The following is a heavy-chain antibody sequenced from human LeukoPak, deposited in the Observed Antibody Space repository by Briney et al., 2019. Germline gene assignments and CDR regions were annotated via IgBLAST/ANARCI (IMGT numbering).Heavy chain of an antibody. CDR3: ARESTGGSLEIDY. D-gene: IGHD2-8*02. J-gene: IGHJ4*02. Sequence: HWASVKVSCKASGYTFNPYGIIWVRQAPGQGLEWMGWISAYNGDTTYAQKLQGRVTLTTDASTSTAYMELRSLRSDDTAVYYCARESTGGSLEIDYWGQGTLVTVSS. V-gene: IGHV1-18*01. CDR2: ISAYNGDT. CDR1: GYTFNPYG.